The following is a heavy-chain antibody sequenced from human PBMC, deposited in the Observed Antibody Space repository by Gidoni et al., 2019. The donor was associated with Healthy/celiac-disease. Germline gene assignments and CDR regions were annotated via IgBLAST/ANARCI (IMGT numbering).Heavy chain of an antibody. J-gene: IGHJ3*02. CDR3: AKEFTIFGVVTDYAFDI. CDR2: ISGSGGST. CDR1: GLPFGSYA. Sequence: EVQLLESGGGLVQPGGSLSRPCAASGLPFGSYAMRWVRQDPGKGREWVSAISGSGGSTYYADSVKGRFPISRDNSKNTLYLQMNSLRAEDTAVYYCAKEFTIFGVVTDYAFDIWGQGTMVTVSS. V-gene: IGHV3-23*01. D-gene: IGHD3-3*01.